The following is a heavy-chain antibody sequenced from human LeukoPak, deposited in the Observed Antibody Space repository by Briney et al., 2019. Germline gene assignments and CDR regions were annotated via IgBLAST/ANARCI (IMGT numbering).Heavy chain of an antibody. CDR1: GYTFTSYD. CDR3: ARGLDAVTSYYYYGMDV. D-gene: IGHD4-11*01. V-gene: IGHV1-8*01. CDR2: MNPNSGNT. Sequence: GASVKVSCKASGYTFTSYDINWVRQATGQGLEWMGWMNPNSGNTGYAQKFQGRVTMTRNTSISTAYMELSSLRSEDTAVYYCARGLDAVTSYYYYGMDVWGQGTTVTVSS. J-gene: IGHJ6*02.